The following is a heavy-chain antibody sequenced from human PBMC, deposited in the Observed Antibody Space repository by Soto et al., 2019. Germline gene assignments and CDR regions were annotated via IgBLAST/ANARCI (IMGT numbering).Heavy chain of an antibody. J-gene: IGHJ4*02. CDR3: AKGGRQWLVTSDFNY. Sequence: HPGGSLRLSCAASGFTFSSYAMSWVLQAQGKGLEWVSAISGSGGSTHYADSVKGRFTISRDSSKNTVSLEMTSLRAEDTAVYYCAKGGRQWLVTSDFNYWGQGALVTVSS. D-gene: IGHD6-19*01. CDR1: GFTFSSYA. CDR2: ISGSGGST. V-gene: IGHV3-23*01.